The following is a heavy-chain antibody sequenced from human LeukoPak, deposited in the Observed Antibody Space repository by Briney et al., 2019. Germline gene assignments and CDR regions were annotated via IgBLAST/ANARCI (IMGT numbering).Heavy chain of an antibody. D-gene: IGHD3-3*01. V-gene: IGHV3-20*04. CDR3: AGDGLPYYNFWSGYPY. CDR2: INWNGDST. CDR1: GFIFDNYG. Sequence: PGGSLRLSCVASGFIFDNYGLSWVRQVPGKGLEWVSGINWNGDSTDYVDSVKGRFTISRDNAKNSLYLQMNSLRAEDTAFYYCAGDGLPYYNFWSGYPYWGQGILVTVSS. J-gene: IGHJ4*02.